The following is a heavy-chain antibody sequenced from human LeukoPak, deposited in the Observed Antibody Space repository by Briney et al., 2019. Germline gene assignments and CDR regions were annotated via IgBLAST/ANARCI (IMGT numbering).Heavy chain of an antibody. D-gene: IGHD6-19*01. J-gene: IGHJ4*02. CDR3: AKPYGSGYSYFDS. CDR1: GFTFSSYW. CDR2: VNTDGRST. Sequence: PGGSLRLSCAASGFTFSSYWMHCVRQAPGKGLVWVSRVNTDGRSTSYADSVKGRFTISRDNAKDTLYLQMNSLRAEDTAVYYCAKPYGSGYSYFDSWGQGALVTVSS. V-gene: IGHV3-74*01.